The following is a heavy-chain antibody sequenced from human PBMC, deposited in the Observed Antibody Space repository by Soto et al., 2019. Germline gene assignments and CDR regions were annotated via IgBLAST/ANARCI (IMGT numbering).Heavy chain of an antibody. CDR1: GGTFSSYA. CDR3: ASFSDIVLVPAAIGSYYYYYGMDV. J-gene: IGHJ6*02. D-gene: IGHD2-2*02. V-gene: IGHV1-69*13. Sequence: SVKVSCKASGGTFSSYAISWVRQAPGQGLEWMGGIIPIFGTANYAQKFQGRVTITADESTSTAYMELSSLRSEDTAAYYCASFSDIVLVPAAIGSYYYYYGMDVWGQGTTVTVSS. CDR2: IIPIFGTA.